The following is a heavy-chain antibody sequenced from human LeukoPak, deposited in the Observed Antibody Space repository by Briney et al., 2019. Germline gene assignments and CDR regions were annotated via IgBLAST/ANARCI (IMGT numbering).Heavy chain of an antibody. J-gene: IGHJ4*02. Sequence: PGGSLRLSCAASGFTFSSYAMHWVRQAPGKGLEWVAFIRYDGSNKYYADSVKGRFTISRDNSKNTLYLQMNSLRAEDTAVYYCASIHYDFWSGYPGSYWGQGTLVTVSS. D-gene: IGHD3-3*01. CDR1: GFTFSSYA. CDR3: ASIHYDFWSGYPGSY. V-gene: IGHV3-30*02. CDR2: IRYDGSNK.